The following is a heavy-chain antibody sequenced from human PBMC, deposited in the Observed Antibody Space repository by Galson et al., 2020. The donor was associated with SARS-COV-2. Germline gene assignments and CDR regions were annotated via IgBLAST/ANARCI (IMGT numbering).Heavy chain of an antibody. CDR1: GGSISSGSYY. J-gene: IGHJ4*02. Sequence: SETLSLTCTVSGGSISSGSYYWSWIRQPAGKGLEWIGRIYTSGSTNYNPSLKSRVTISVDTSKNQFSLKLSSVTAADTAVYYCARESVTLYYFDYWGQGTLVTVSS. V-gene: IGHV4-61*02. CDR2: IYTSGST. CDR3: ARESVTLYYFDY. D-gene: IGHD4-17*01.